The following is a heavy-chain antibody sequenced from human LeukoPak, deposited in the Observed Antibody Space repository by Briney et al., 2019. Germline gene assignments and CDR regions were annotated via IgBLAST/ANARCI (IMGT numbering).Heavy chain of an antibody. CDR3: ARVDGGWELLSHLDY. D-gene: IGHD3-10*01. Sequence: GSLRLSCAASGFTFSDYYMSWIRQAPGKGLEWVSYISSSGSTIYYADSVKGRFTISRDNAKNSLYPQMISLRAEDTAVYYCARVDGGWELLSHLDYWGQGTLVTVSS. J-gene: IGHJ4*02. V-gene: IGHV3-11*01. CDR2: ISSSGSTI. CDR1: GFTFSDYY.